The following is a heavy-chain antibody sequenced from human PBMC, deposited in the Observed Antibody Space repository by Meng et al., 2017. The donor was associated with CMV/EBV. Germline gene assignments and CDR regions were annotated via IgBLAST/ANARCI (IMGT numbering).Heavy chain of an antibody. CDR3: ARTNDFWSGYSFDY. CDR2: IDWDDDK. J-gene: IGHJ4*02. D-gene: IGHD3-3*01. Sequence: SGPTLVKPTQTLTLTCTFSWFSLSTSGMRVSWIRQPPGKALEWLARIDWDDDKFYSTSLKTRLTIFKDTSKNQVVLTMTNMDPVDTATYYCARTNDFWSGYSFDYWGQGTLVTVSS. V-gene: IGHV2-70D*14. CDR1: WFSLSTSGMR.